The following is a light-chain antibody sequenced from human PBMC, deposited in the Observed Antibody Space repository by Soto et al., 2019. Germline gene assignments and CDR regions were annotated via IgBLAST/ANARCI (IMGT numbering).Light chain of an antibody. J-gene: IGKJ2*01. CDR2: DAS. CDR3: QQYDSSPYT. V-gene: IGKV3-20*01. CDR1: QSVSSSY. Sequence: EIVLTQSPGTLSLSPGERATLSCRASQSVSSSYLAWYQQKPGQAPRLLIYDASSRATGIPDRFSGSGSGTDFTLSISRLEPEDFAVYYCQQYDSSPYTFGQGTNLEIK.